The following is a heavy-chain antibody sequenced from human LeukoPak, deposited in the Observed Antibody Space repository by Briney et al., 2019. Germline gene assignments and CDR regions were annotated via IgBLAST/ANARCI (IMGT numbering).Heavy chain of an antibody. V-gene: IGHV3-23*01. CDR1: GFTFSSYT. D-gene: IGHD3-10*01. Sequence: GGSLRLSCAASGFTFSSYTMSWVRQAPGKGLEWVSGISGSSIGTYYADSVKGRFTISRDNSKNTLYLQMNSLRAEDTAVYYCAKDPIGAYGSGSYYSSSNWGQGTLVTVSS. CDR3: AKDPIGAYGSGSYYSSSN. J-gene: IGHJ4*02. CDR2: ISGSSIGT.